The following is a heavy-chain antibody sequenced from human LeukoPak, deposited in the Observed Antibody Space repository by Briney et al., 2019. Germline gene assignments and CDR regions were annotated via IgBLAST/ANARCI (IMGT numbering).Heavy chain of an antibody. CDR1: GGSFSGYY. V-gene: IGHV4-59*01. CDR2: IYYSGST. CDR3: AREVPDYGDYFDY. J-gene: IGHJ4*02. D-gene: IGHD4-17*01. Sequence: SETLSLTCAVYGGSFSGYYWSWIRQPPGKGLEWIGYIYYSGSTNYNPSLKSRVTISVDTSKNQFSLKLSSVTAADTAVYYCAREVPDYGDYFDYWGQGTLVTVSS.